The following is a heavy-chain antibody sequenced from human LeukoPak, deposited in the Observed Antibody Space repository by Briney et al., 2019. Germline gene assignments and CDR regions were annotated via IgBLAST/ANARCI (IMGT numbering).Heavy chain of an antibody. CDR2: ISSSGSTI. CDR1: GFTFSSYE. J-gene: IGHJ6*03. V-gene: IGHV3-48*03. CDR3: ARDPDNWNTGYMDV. D-gene: IGHD1/OR15-1a*01. Sequence: GGSLRLSCAASGFTFSSYEMNWVRQAPGKGLEWVSYISSSGSTIYYADSVKGRFTIPRDNAKNSLYLQMNSLRAEVTAVYYCARDPDNWNTGYMDVWGKGTTVTVSS.